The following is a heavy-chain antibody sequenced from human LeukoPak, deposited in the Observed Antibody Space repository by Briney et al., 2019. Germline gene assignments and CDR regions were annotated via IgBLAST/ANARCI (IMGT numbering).Heavy chain of an antibody. J-gene: IGHJ4*03. CDR2: IIPIFGTA. V-gene: IGHV1-69*05. D-gene: IGHD2-2*02. Sequence: ASVKVSCKASGGTFSSYAISWVRQAPGQGLEWMGGIIPIFGTANYAQEFQGRVTITTDESTSTAYMGLSSLRPEDTAVYYCASRLGYCSSTSCYTEFDYWGQGTTVTVSS. CDR3: ASRLGYCSSTSCYTEFDY. CDR1: GGTFSSYA.